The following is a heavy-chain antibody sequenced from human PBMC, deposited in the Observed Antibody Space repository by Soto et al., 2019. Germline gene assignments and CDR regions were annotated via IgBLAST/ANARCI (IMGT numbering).Heavy chain of an antibody. Sequence: QVQLVQSGAELKKPGSSVKVSCKASGGTFSKFAISWVRQAPGQGLEWLGGIIAMFGTPNYAQKFQGRVTISADESTTTAHLELSSLRSADTAVYVWSRPLRDRNIYHGLAVRGQGTTVTVSS. CDR1: GGTFSKFA. V-gene: IGHV1-69*01. D-gene: IGHD3-22*01. J-gene: IGHJ6*01. CDR3: SRPLRDRNIYHGLAV. CDR2: IIAMFGTP.